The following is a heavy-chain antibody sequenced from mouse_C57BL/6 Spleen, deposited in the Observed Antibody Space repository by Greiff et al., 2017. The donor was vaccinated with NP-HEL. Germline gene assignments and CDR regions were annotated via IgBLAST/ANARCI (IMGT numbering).Heavy chain of an antibody. CDR3: ARDKGGDYGYAMDY. V-gene: IGHV5-4*01. D-gene: IGHD2-4*01. Sequence: DVQLVESGGGLVKPGGSLKLSCAASGFTFSSYAMSWVRQTPEKRLEWVATISDGGSYTYYPDNVKGRFTISRDNAKNNLYLQMSHLKSEDTAMYYCARDKGGDYGYAMDYWGQGTSVTVSS. CDR2: ISDGGSYT. CDR1: GFTFSSYA. J-gene: IGHJ4*01.